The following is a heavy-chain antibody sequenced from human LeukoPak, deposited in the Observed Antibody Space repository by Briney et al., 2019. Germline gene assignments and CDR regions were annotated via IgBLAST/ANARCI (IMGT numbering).Heavy chain of an antibody. CDR2: MYYSGST. J-gene: IGHJ4*02. D-gene: IGHD5-24*01. Sequence: SETLSLTCTVSGGSISSYYWSWIRQPPGKGLEWIGIMYYSGSTYYNPSLKSRVTRSVDRSKNQFSLKLTSVTAADTAVYYCAGGDGYNPWTFDYWGQGTLVTVSS. V-gene: IGHV4-39*01. CDR3: AGGDGYNPWTFDY. CDR1: GGSISSYY.